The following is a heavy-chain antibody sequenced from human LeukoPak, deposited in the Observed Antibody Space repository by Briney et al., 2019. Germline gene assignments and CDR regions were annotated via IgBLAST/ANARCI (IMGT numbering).Heavy chain of an antibody. CDR3: ARDLRGNWFDP. CDR2: INSDGSTT. Sequence: EGSLRLSCAASGYTFSSYWLHWVRQAPGKGLVWVSGINSDGSTTNYADSVKGRFTISRDNAKNSLHLQMNSLRAEDTAVYYCARDLRGNWFDPWGQGTLVTVSS. J-gene: IGHJ5*02. V-gene: IGHV3-74*01. CDR1: GYTFSSYW.